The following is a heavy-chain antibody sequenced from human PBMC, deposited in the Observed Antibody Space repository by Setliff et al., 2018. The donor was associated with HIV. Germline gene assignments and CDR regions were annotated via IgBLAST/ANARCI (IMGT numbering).Heavy chain of an antibody. CDR3: ARGKGVGGVIITGGLDV. Sequence: RASVKVSCKASGYTFTSYDIHWMRRATGQGLEWMGWMNPNSGVSGYALKFHDRVTMTRDTSITTAYMELSSLTSEDTAVYYCARGKGVGGVIITGGLDVWGQGTTVTAP. CDR1: GYTFTSYD. J-gene: IGHJ6*02. V-gene: IGHV1-8*02. CDR2: MNPNSGVS. D-gene: IGHD3-10*01.